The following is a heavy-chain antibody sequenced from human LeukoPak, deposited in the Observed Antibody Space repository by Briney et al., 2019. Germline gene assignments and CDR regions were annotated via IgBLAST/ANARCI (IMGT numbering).Heavy chain of an antibody. V-gene: IGHV1-18*01. CDR3: ASTLGYCSSTSCPGGYWFDP. D-gene: IGHD2-2*01. Sequence: GASVKVSCKASGYTFSSHDISWVRQAPGQGLEWMGWISCYDATTNYAQKFQGRVTMTRDTSTSTVYMELSSLRSEDTAVYYCASTLGYCSSTSCPGGYWFDPWGQGTLVTVSS. J-gene: IGHJ5*02. CDR2: ISCYDATT. CDR1: GYTFSSHD.